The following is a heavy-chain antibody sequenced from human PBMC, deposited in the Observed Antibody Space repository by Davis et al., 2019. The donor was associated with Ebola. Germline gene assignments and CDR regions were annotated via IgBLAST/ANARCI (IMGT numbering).Heavy chain of an antibody. CDR1: GYTFTGYY. CDR2: INPNSGGT. J-gene: IGHJ6*04. CDR3: ARTIFGVVIAYYYGMDV. Sequence: AASVKVSCKASGYTFTGYYVHWVRQAPGQGLEWMGRINPNSGGTNYAQKFQGRVTMTRDTSISTAYMELSRLRSDDTAVYYCARTIFGVVIAYYYGMDVWGKGTTVTVSS. V-gene: IGHV1-2*06. D-gene: IGHD3-3*01.